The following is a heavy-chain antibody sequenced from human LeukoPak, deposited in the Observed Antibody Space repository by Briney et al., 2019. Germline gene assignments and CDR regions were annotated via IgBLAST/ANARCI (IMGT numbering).Heavy chain of an antibody. CDR2: INQHGSEK. V-gene: IGHV3-7*01. Sequence: GGSLRLSCAASGFTFSSYGMHWVRQAPGKGLEWVANINQHGSEKYYVDSVRGRFTISRDNAKNSLFLQVNSLRAEDTAVYYCARNVDAFDIWGQGTMVTVSS. J-gene: IGHJ3*02. CDR3: ARNVDAFDI. CDR1: GFTFSSYG.